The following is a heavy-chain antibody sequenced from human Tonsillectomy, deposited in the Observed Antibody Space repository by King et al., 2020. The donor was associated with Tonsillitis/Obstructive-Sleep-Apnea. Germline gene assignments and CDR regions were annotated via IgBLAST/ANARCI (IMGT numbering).Heavy chain of an antibody. CDR1: GFTFDDYA. Sequence: QLVQSGGGLVQPGRSLRLSCAASGFTFDDYAMHWVRQAPGKGLEWVSGISWNSGSIGYADSVKGRFTISRDNAKNYLYLQMNSLRAEDTALYCCAKDEEYSCSDNFDYWAQGTLVTVSS. CDR2: ISWNSGSI. J-gene: IGHJ4*02. V-gene: IGHV3-9*01. D-gene: IGHD6-6*01. CDR3: AKDEEYSCSDNFDY.